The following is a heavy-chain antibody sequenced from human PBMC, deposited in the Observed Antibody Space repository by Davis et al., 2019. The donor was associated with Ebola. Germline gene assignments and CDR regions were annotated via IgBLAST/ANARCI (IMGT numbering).Heavy chain of an antibody. J-gene: IGHJ4*02. Sequence: PGGSLRLSCAASGFTFDDYGMSWVRQAPGKGLEWVSGINWNGGSTGYADSVKGRFTISRDNAKNSLYLQMNSLRAEDTAVYYCARDLGAYCGGDCYLRGRGYWGQGTLVTVSS. CDR1: GFTFDDYG. CDR3: ARDLGAYCGGDCYLRGRGY. V-gene: IGHV3-20*04. CDR2: INWNGGST. D-gene: IGHD2-21*02.